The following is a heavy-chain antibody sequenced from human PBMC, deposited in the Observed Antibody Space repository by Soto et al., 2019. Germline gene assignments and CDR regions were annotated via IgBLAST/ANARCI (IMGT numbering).Heavy chain of an antibody. V-gene: IGHV4-61*08. J-gene: IGHJ5*02. Sequence: SETLSLTCTVSGGSVSSGDYYWSWIRHPPGNGLEWIGYIYYSGSTNYNPSLKSRVSISLDTSKNQFSLRLTSVTAADTAVYYCARIPVDTYMINWFDPWGQGTMVAVSS. CDR1: GGSVSSGDYY. CDR2: IYYSGST. D-gene: IGHD5-18*01. CDR3: ARIPVDTYMINWFDP.